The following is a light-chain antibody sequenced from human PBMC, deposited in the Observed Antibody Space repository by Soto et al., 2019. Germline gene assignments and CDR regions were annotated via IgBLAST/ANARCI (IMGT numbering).Light chain of an antibody. J-gene: IGKJ1*01. Sequence: LTQSPATLSLSPVERATLSCRASQSVSSYLNWYQQKPGKAPKLLIYAASSLQSGVPSRFSGSGSETEFTLTISSLQPEDFATYYCLQHNAFPVTFGQGTKVDIK. V-gene: IGKV1-9*01. CDR1: QSVSSY. CDR2: AAS. CDR3: LQHNAFPVT.